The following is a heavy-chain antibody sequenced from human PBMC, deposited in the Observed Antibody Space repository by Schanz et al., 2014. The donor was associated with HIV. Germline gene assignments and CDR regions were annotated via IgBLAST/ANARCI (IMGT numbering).Heavy chain of an antibody. CDR3: ARGGYYSANEVGFDH. V-gene: IGHV1-8*01. CDR2: MNPMNGHT. D-gene: IGHD4-4*01. J-gene: IGHJ4*02. CDR1: GYTFLGYD. Sequence: QVQLVQSGTEVQKPGASVKVSCKASGYTFLGYDINWVRQATGQGPEWMGWMNPMNGHTDYAQKFQGRVTMTSDTSTSTAYMELRSLRSEDTAIYYCARGGYYSANEVGFDHWGQGTLVAVSS.